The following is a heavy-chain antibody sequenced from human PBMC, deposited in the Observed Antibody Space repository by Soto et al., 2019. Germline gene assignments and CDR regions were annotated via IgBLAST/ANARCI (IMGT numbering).Heavy chain of an antibody. CDR1: GFTFSSYG. CDR3: AKEGSGDYDFDY. Sequence: GGSLRLSCAASGFTFSSYGMHWVRQAPGKGLEWVAVISYDGSNKYYADSVKGRFTISRDNSKNTLYLQMNSLRAEDTAVYYCAKEGSGDYDFDYWGQGTLVTVSS. J-gene: IGHJ4*02. CDR2: ISYDGSNK. D-gene: IGHD4-17*01. V-gene: IGHV3-30*18.